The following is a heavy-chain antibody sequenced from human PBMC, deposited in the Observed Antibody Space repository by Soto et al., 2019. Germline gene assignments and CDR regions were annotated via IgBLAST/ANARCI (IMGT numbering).Heavy chain of an antibody. CDR2: ISYDGINK. CDR3: AKDLKLSSPGTEWFDP. CDR1: GFTFSSYC. Sequence: GGSLRLSCAASGFTFSSYCMHWVRQAPCKGLERVAVISYDGINKYYADSVKGRFTISRDNSKKTLYLQLNSLRAEDTAVYYCAKDLKLSSPGTEWFDPWGQGTLVT. J-gene: IGHJ5*02. D-gene: IGHD6-13*01. V-gene: IGHV3-30*18.